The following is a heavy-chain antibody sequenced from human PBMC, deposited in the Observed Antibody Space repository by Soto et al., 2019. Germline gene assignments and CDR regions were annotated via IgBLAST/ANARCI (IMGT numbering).Heavy chain of an antibody. CDR2: IYYSGSI. Sequence: SETLSLTCTVSVGSISSDNYHWTWIRPSPGKGLEWIGYIYYSGSIFYNPSFKSRVTISVDTSKNQFSLQLSSVTAADTAVYFCAREDDGGDRDYYGLDVWGQGTTVTVSS. CDR1: VGSISSDNYH. J-gene: IGHJ6*02. V-gene: IGHV4-30-4*08. D-gene: IGHD2-21*02. CDR3: AREDDGGDRDYYGLDV.